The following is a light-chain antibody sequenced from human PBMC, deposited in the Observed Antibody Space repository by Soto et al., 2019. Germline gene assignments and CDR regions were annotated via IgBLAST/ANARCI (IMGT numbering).Light chain of an antibody. CDR3: QQYYGSPLT. CDR2: WAS. V-gene: IGKV4-1*01. Sequence: DIVMTQSPDSLAVSLGERATINCKSSQSVLYTSDNRNYLAWYQQKPGQPPKMLIYWASTRESGVPDRFSGSGSGTDFTLTTSSLQAEDVAVYSCQQYYGSPLTFGGGTKVEIK. J-gene: IGKJ4*01. CDR1: QSVLYTSDNRNY.